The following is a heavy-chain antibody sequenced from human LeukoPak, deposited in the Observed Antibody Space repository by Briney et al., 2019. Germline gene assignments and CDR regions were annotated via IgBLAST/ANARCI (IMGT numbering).Heavy chain of an antibody. D-gene: IGHD3-22*01. Sequence: SSETLSLTCTVSGYSISSGYYWGWIRQPPGKGLEWIGSIYHSGSTYYNPSLKSRVTISVDTPKNQFSLKLSSVTAADTAVYYCARAVITKLHIDYWGQGTPVTVFS. J-gene: IGHJ4*02. CDR3: ARAVITKLHIDY. CDR1: GYSISSGYY. V-gene: IGHV4-38-2*02. CDR2: IYHSGST.